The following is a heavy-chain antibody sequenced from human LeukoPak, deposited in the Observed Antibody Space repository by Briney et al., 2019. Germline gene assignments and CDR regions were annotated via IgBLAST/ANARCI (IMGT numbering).Heavy chain of an antibody. CDR3: ARASSSWSHFDY. Sequence: SETLSLTCTVSGGSISSYYWSWIRQPAGKGLEWIGRFYTSGDTNYNPSLKSRVTMSVDTSKNQFSLKLSSVTAADTAVYYCARASSSWSHFDYWGQGTLVTVSS. CDR1: GGSISSYY. D-gene: IGHD6-13*01. CDR2: FYTSGDT. J-gene: IGHJ4*02. V-gene: IGHV4-4*07.